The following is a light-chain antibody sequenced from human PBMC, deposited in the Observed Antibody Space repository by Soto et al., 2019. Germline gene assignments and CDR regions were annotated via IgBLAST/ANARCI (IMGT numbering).Light chain of an antibody. CDR3: QHYGSSLWT. CDR1: QSVTSSY. V-gene: IGKV3-20*01. Sequence: EIVLTQSLGTLSLSPGERATVSCRASQSVTSSYLAWYQQKPGQALRLLIYGVSSRATGIPDRFSGSGSGTDFTLTISRLEPEDFAVYYWQHYGSSLWTFGQGTKVEIK. J-gene: IGKJ1*01. CDR2: GVS.